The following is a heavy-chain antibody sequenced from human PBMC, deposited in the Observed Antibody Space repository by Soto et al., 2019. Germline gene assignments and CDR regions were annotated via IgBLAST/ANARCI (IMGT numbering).Heavy chain of an antibody. J-gene: IGHJ5*02. CDR1: GYTFNTYY. CDR3: AFGRPAASSWLDP. D-gene: IGHD2-2*01. Sequence: QAQLVPSGTEVKKPGDSVRVSCKAVGYTFNTYYVHWVRQAPGQGLEWMGIINPSGGPTSYAQRFQGRVTMTSDTSTSTVYMELSSLTSDDTAVYFCAFGRPAASSWLDPWGQGTLVSVSS. CDR2: INPSGGPT. V-gene: IGHV1-46*02.